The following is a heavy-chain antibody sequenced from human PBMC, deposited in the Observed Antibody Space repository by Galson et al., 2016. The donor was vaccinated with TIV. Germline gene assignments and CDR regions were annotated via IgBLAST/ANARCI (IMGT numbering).Heavy chain of an antibody. CDR3: ARSVVGWDWYFDL. CDR1: GFSLTNARMG. CDR2: ILSNDER. J-gene: IGHJ2*01. D-gene: IGHD6-19*01. Sequence: TLTLTCTVSGFSLTNARMGVNWIRQPPGKALEWLAHILSNDERSYSTSLESRLTISKDTSKSQVVLTMTNMDPVDTATYYCARSVVGWDWYFDLWGRGTLVTVSS. V-gene: IGHV2-26*01.